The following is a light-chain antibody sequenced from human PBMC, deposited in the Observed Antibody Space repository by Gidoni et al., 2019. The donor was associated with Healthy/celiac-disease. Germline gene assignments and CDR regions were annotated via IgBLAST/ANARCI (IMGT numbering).Light chain of an antibody. CDR3: QQYNNLYT. Sequence: DIQMTPSPSSLSASVGDRVTITCQASQNSSNYLNWYQQKPGKAPKLLIDDASNLETGVPTRFSGSGSGTDFTFTISSLQPEDIATYYCQQYNNLYTFGQGTKLEIK. J-gene: IGKJ2*01. CDR1: QNSSNY. V-gene: IGKV1-33*01. CDR2: DAS.